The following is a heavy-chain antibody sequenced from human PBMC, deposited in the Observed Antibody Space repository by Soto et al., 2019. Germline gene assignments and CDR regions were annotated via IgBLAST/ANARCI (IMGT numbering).Heavy chain of an antibody. CDR3: AREQEVRGARLGMDV. CDR1: GYTFISYA. V-gene: IGHV1-3*01. J-gene: IGHJ6*02. Sequence: ASVKVSCKASGYTFISYAMHWVRQAPGQRLEWMGLINAGNGNTKYSQKFQGRVTITRDTSASTAYMDLSSLRSEDTAVYYCAREQEVRGARLGMDVWGQGTTVTVSS. D-gene: IGHD3-10*01. CDR2: INAGNGNT.